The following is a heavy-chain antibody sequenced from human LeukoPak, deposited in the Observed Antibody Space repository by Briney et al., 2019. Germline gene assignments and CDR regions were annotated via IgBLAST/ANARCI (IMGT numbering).Heavy chain of an antibody. J-gene: IGHJ6*03. CDR3: ARGVVAGSLGDYYYYMDA. Sequence: SETLSLTCAVYGGSFSGHYWTWIRQSPGKALEWVGEINHRGSAHYAPSLRSRVTISVDTAKNQFHLRLNSVTAADTAVYYCARGVVAGSLGDYYYYMDAWGKGTTVTVSS. D-gene: IGHD6-19*01. V-gene: IGHV4-34*01. CDR1: GGSFSGHY. CDR2: INHRGSA.